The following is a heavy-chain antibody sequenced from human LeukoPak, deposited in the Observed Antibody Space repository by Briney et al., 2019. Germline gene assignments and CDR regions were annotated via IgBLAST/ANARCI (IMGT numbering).Heavy chain of an antibody. CDR3: ARVRDWDLLRYFDS. CDR2: INPNSGGT. D-gene: IGHD1-26*01. V-gene: IGHV1-2*02. J-gene: IGHJ4*02. Sequence: RASVKVSCKASGYTFTGYYMHWVRQAPGQGLEWMGWINPNSGGTNYAQKFQGRVTMTRDTSISTAYMELSRLRSDDTAVYYCARVRDWDLLRYFDSWGQGTLVTVSS. CDR1: GYTFTGYY.